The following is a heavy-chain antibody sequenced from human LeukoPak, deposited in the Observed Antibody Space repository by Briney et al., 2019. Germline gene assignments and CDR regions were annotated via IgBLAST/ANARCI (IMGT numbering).Heavy chain of an antibody. V-gene: IGHV3-21*01. D-gene: IGHD2-2*01. CDR2: ISSSSSFI. J-gene: IGHJ4*02. CDR1: GFTFSRYS. CDR3: ARDPPLGYCSSSSCPHLDY. Sequence: GGSLRLSCAACGFTFSRYSMNWVRQAPGKGLEWLSSISSSSSFIYYADSVKGRFTISRDNAKNSLYLQMNSLRAEHTAVYYCARDPPLGYCSSSSCPHLDYWGQGTLVTVSS.